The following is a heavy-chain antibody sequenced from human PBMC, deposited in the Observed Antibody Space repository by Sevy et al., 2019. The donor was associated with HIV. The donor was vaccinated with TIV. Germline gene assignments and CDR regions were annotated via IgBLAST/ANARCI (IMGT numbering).Heavy chain of an antibody. CDR2: ISYDGSNK. V-gene: IGHV3-30*18. CDR3: ANLAAAFDY. CDR1: GFTFSSYG. D-gene: IGHD6-13*01. J-gene: IGHJ4*02. Sequence: GGSLRLSCAASGFTFSSYGMHWVRQAPGKGLEWVAVISYDGSNKYYTDSVKGRFTISRDNCTNTLYLQMNSLRAEDTAVYYCANLAAAFDYWGQGTLVTVSS.